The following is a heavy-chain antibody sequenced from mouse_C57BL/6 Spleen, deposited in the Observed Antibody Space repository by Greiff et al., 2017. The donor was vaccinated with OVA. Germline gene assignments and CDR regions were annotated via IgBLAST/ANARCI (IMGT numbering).Heavy chain of an antibody. V-gene: IGHV1-39*01. CDR1: GYSFTDYN. J-gene: IGHJ4*01. CDR3: ARTSTMVTTGAFYYAMDY. Sequence: SQLQQSGPELVKPGASVKISCKASGYSFTDYNMNWVKQSNGKSLEWIGVINPNYGTTSYNQKFKGKATLTVDQSSSTAYMQLNSLTSEDSAVYYCARTSTMVTTGAFYYAMDYWGQGTSVTVSS. CDR2: INPNYGTT. D-gene: IGHD2-2*01.